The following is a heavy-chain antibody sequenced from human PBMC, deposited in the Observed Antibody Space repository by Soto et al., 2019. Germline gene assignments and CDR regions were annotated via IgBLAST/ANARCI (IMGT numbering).Heavy chain of an antibody. J-gene: IGHJ6*02. CDR3: ASLWFGEPYYYYYGMDV. D-gene: IGHD3-10*01. CDR1: GGTFSSYA. CDR2: IIPIFGTA. V-gene: IGHV1-69*13. Sequence: ASVKVSCKASGGTFSSYAISWVRQAPGQGLEWMGGIIPIFGTANYAQKFQGRVTITADESTSTAYMELSSLRSEDTAVYYCASLWFGEPYYYYYGMDVWGQGTTVTVSS.